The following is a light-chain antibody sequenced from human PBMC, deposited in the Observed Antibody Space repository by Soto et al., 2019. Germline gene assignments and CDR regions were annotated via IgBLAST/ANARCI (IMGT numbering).Light chain of an antibody. CDR3: SSYAGSSNV. J-gene: IGLJ1*01. CDR2: EVN. V-gene: IGLV2-8*01. CDR1: SSDVGGYNY. Sequence: QSVLTQPPSASGSPGQSVAISCTGPSSDVGGYNYVSWYQQHPGKAPKLMIYEVNKRPSGVPDRFSGSKSGNTASLPVSGLQAEDEADYYCSSYAGSSNVFGTGTKVTVL.